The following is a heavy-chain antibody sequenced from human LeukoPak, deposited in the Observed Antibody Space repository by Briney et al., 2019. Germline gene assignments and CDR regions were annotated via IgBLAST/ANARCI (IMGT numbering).Heavy chain of an antibody. CDR3: ARGPRITMIVVVTRPVDY. CDR1: GYTFTGYY. V-gene: IGHV1-2*06. Sequence: ASVKVSCKASGYTFTGYYMHWVRQAPGQGLEWMGRINPNSGGTNYAQKFQGRVTMTRDTSISTAYMELSRLRSDDTAVYYCARGPRITMIVVVTRPVDYWGQGTLVTVSS. CDR2: INPNSGGT. J-gene: IGHJ4*02. D-gene: IGHD3-22*01.